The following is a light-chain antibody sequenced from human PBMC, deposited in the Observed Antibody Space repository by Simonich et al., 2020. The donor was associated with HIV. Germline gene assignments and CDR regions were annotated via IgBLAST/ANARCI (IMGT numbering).Light chain of an antibody. J-gene: IGLJ3*02. CDR1: SCSIASNY. CDR2: EDN. CDR3: QSYDSSNHWV. V-gene: IGLV6-57*03. Sequence: GKKVTISCTRTSCSIASNYVQWYQQRQSSAPTTVIYEDNQRPSGVPDRFSGSIDSSSNSASLTIAGLKTYDEADYYCQSYDSSNHWVFGGGTKLTVL.